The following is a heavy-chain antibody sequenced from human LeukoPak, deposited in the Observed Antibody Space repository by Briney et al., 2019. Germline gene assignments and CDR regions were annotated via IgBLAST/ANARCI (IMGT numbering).Heavy chain of an antibody. D-gene: IGHD6-19*01. V-gene: IGHV1-8*01. CDR2: MNPNSGNT. Sequence: ASVKVSCKASGYTFTSYDINWVRQATGQGLEWMGWMNPNSGNTGYAQKFQGRVTMTRNTSISTAHMELSSLRSEDTAVYYCARVGIAVAGTYYFDYWGQGTLVTVSS. CDR1: GYTFTSYD. CDR3: ARVGIAVAGTYYFDY. J-gene: IGHJ4*02.